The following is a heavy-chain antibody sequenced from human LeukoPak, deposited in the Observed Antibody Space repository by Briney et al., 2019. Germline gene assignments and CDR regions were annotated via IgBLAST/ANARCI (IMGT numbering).Heavy chain of an antibody. CDR3: ARQTGAYYYYMDV. V-gene: IGHV4-34*01. CDR1: GGSFTKHQ. D-gene: IGHD1-26*01. J-gene: IGHJ6*03. CDR2: INHSGST. Sequence: SETLSLTCAVYGGSFTKHQWSWIRQPPGKGLEWIGEINHSGSTNYNPSLKSRVTISVDTSKNQFSLKLSSVTAADTAIYYCARQTGAYYYYMDVWGKGTTVTVSS.